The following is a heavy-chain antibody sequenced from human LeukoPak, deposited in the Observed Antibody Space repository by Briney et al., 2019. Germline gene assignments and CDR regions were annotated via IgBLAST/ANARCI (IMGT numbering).Heavy chain of an antibody. D-gene: IGHD3-10*01. CDR3: ARGRPKRRGYYYGMDV. Sequence: ASVKVSCKASGYTFTSYDINWVRQATGQGLEWMGWMNPNSGNTGHAQKFQGRVTMTRNTSISTAYMELSSLRSEDTAVYYCARGRPKRRGYYYGMDVWGQGTTVTVSS. CDR2: MNPNSGNT. V-gene: IGHV1-8*01. CDR1: GYTFTSYD. J-gene: IGHJ6*02.